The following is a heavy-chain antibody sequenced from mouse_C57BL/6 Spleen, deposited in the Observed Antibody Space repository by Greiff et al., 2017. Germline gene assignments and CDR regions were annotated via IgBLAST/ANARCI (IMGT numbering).Heavy chain of an antibody. D-gene: IGHD1-1*01. J-gene: IGHJ3*01. CDR1: GFSLTSYG. Sequence: VQLQQSGPGLVQPSQSLSITCTVSGFSLTSYGVHWVRQSPGKGLEWLGVIWSGGSTDYNAAFISRLSISKDNSKSQVFFKMNSLQADDTAIYXCARGPHYYGSSPPFAYWGQGTLVTVSA. V-gene: IGHV2-2*01. CDR2: IWSGGST. CDR3: ARGPHYYGSSPPFAY.